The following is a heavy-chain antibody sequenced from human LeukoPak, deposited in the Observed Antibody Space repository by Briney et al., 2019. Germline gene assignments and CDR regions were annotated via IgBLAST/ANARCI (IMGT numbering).Heavy chain of an antibody. CDR2: IYYSGST. Sequence: KPSETLSLTCTVSGGSVSSGSYYWSWIRQPPGKGLEWIGYIYYSGSTNYNPSLKSRVTISVDTSKNQFSLKLSSVTAADTAAYYCARDLDYYDSSGYFDDAFDIWGQGTMVTVSS. D-gene: IGHD3-22*01. CDR3: ARDLDYYDSSGYFDDAFDI. J-gene: IGHJ3*02. CDR1: GGSVSSGSYY. V-gene: IGHV4-61*01.